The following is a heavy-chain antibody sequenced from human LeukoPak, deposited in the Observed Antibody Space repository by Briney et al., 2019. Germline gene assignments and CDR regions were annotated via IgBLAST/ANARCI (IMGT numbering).Heavy chain of an antibody. CDR2: INPNSGGT. CDR3: ARGVMVRIPPRGGEFDP. V-gene: IGHV1-2*06. Sequence: ASVKVSCKASGYTFTGYYMHWVRQAPGQGLEWMGRINPNSGGTNYAQKFQGRVTMTRDTSISTAYMELSRLRSEDTAVYYCARGVMVRIPPRGGEFDPWGQGTLVTVSS. CDR1: GYTFTGYY. J-gene: IGHJ5*02. D-gene: IGHD3-10*01.